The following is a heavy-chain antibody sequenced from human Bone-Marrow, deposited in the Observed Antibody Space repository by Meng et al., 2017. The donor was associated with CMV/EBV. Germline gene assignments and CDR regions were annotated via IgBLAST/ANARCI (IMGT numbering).Heavy chain of an antibody. CDR3: ARVDPYSNYGLYGMDV. CDR2: IIPIFGTA. V-gene: IGHV1-69*05. D-gene: IGHD4-11*01. Sequence: SVKVSCKASGGTFSSYAISWVRQAPGQGLEWMGGIIPIFGTANYAQKFQGRVTMTRDTSTSTVYMELSSLRSEDTAVYYCARVDPYSNYGLYGMDVWGQGTTVTVSS. J-gene: IGHJ6*02. CDR1: GGTFSSYA.